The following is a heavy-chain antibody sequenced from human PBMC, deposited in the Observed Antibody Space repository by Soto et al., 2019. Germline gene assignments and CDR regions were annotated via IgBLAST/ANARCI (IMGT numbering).Heavy chain of an antibody. D-gene: IGHD3-22*01. CDR3: AKDAVITTYGSGY. J-gene: IGHJ4*02. Sequence: GGSLRLSCAASGFTFSSYGMHWVRQAPGKGLEWVAVIWYDGSNKYYADSVKGRFTISRDNSKNTLYLQMNSLRAEDTAVYYCAKDAVITTYGSGYWGQGTLVTVSS. V-gene: IGHV3-33*06. CDR2: IWYDGSNK. CDR1: GFTFSSYG.